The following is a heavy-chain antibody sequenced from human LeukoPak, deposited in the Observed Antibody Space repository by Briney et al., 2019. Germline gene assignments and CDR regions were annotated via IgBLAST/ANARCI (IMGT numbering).Heavy chain of an antibody. V-gene: IGHV4-34*01. CDR3: AGRYSGSYYYYYYYMDV. CDR2: INHSGST. D-gene: IGHD1-26*01. J-gene: IGHJ6*03. CDR1: GESLSGYY. Sequence: SETLSLTCAVDGESLSGYYWSWIRQPPGKGLEWIGEINHSGSTKYNPSLKSRVTISVDTSKNQFSLKLSSVTAADTAVYYCAGRYSGSYYYYYYYMDVWGKGTTVTISS.